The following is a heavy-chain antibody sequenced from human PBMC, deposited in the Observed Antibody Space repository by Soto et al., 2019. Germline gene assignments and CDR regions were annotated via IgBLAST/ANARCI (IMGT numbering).Heavy chain of an antibody. D-gene: IGHD2-15*01. CDR1: GGSISSGGYY. Sequence: QVQLQESGPGLVKPSQTLSLTCTVSGGSISSGGYYWSWIRQHPGKGLEWIGYIDYSGSTYYNPSLKSRVTIAVDTSKNQFSLKLSSVTAADTAVYYCASRGGILSLPRFGMDVWGQGTTVTVSS. V-gene: IGHV4-31*03. CDR3: ASRGGILSLPRFGMDV. J-gene: IGHJ6*02. CDR2: IDYSGST.